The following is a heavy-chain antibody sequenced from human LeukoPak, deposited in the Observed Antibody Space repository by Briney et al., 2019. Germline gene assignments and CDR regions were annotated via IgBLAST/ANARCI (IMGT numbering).Heavy chain of an antibody. V-gene: IGHV1-69*04. CDR1: GGSFTTDA. Sequence: ASVKVSCKTSGGSFTTDAISWVRQAPGQGLEWMGRIIPLLGRPNYAQNFQGRVTITADKSTSTAHMELTSLRSADTAVYYCARDTGVSGFANWFDAWGQGTLVTVSS. CDR2: IIPLLGRP. J-gene: IGHJ5*02. CDR3: ARDTGVSGFANWFDA. D-gene: IGHD2-8*02.